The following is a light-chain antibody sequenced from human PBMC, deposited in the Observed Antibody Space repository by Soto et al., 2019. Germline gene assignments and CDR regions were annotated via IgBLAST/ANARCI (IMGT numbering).Light chain of an antibody. CDR1: SSNIGAGYD. CDR3: QSYDSSLRVV. J-gene: IGLJ2*01. V-gene: IGLV1-40*01. Sequence: QAVVTQPPSVSGAPGQRVTISCTGSSSNIGAGYDVHWYQQLPGTSPKLLIYGNSNRPSGVPDRFSGSKSGTSASLAITGLQAEDEADYYCQSYDSSLRVVFGGVTKLTVL. CDR2: GNS.